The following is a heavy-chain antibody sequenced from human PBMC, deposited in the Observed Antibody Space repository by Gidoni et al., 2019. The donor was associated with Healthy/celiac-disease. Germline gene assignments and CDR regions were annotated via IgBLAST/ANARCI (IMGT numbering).Heavy chain of an antibody. V-gene: IGHV3-48*03. CDR2: ISSSGSTI. CDR1: GFTFSSYE. J-gene: IGHJ4*02. Sequence: EVQLVESGGGLVQPGGSLRLSCAASGFTFSSYEMNWVRQAPGKGLEWVSYISSSGSTIYYADSVKGRFTISRDNAKNSLYLQMNSLRAEDTAVYYCARGPAGLKEYYDILTGYYYGSEVDYWGQGTLVTVSS. CDR3: ARGPAGLKEYYDILTGYYYGSEVDY. D-gene: IGHD3-9*01.